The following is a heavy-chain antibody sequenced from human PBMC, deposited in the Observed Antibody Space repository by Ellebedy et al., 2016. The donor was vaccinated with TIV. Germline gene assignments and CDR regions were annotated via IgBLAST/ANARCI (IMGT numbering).Heavy chain of an antibody. Sequence: PGGSLSLSCAAFGFTFSSYSINWVRQAPGKGLEWVSAISGRGAIIKYADSVKGRFTISRDNSKNTLYLQMDTLRAEDTAVYYCAKRPGVTADFYFDSWGQGALVTVYS. V-gene: IGHV3-23*01. J-gene: IGHJ4*02. CDR3: AKRPGVTADFYFDS. CDR2: ISGRGAII. CDR1: GFTFSSYS. D-gene: IGHD2-21*02.